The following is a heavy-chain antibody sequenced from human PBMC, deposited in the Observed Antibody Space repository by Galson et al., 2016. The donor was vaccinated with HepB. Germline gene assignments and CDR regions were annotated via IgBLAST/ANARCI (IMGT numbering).Heavy chain of an antibody. CDR2: IIPIFGTP. CDR3: ARVGAGYCTSSSCPGYYYFAMDV. J-gene: IGHJ6*02. D-gene: IGHD2-2*03. V-gene: IGHV1-69*13. CDR1: GGTFARYA. Sequence: SVKVSCKASGGTFARYAISWVRQAPGQGLEWLGGIIPIFGTPYYAQKFQGRVTITADESTSTAYMELTRLRFADTAVYYCARVGAGYCTSSSCPGYYYFAMDVWGQGTTVTVSS.